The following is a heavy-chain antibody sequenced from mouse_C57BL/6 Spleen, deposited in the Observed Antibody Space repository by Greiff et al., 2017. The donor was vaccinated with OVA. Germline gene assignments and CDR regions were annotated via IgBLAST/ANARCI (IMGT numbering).Heavy chain of an antibody. J-gene: IGHJ4*01. CDR2: IYPRDGST. V-gene: IGHV1-78*01. Sequence: QVQLKESDAELVKPGASVKISCKASGYTFTDHTIHWMKQRPEQGLEWIGYIYPRDGSTQYNEKFKGKATLTADKSSSTAYIHLHSLTSEDSAVYFCAWGNDGSSYGAMDVWGTGTSVTVSS. CDR1: GYTFTDHT. CDR3: AWGNDGSSYGAMDV. D-gene: IGHD1-1*01.